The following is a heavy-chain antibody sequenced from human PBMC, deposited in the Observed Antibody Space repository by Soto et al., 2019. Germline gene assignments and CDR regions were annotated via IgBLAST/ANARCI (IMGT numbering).Heavy chain of an antibody. CDR2: INHSGSA. Sequence: SETLSLTCTVSGGSISSSSYYWGWIRQPPGKGLEWIGRINHSGSANYNPSLKSRVTISVDTSKNQFSLKLSSVTAADTAVYYCSSALRYFDWLSYGMDVWGQGTTVTVSS. V-gene: IGHV4-39*07. CDR1: GGSISSSSYY. D-gene: IGHD3-9*01. CDR3: SSALRYFDWLSYGMDV. J-gene: IGHJ6*02.